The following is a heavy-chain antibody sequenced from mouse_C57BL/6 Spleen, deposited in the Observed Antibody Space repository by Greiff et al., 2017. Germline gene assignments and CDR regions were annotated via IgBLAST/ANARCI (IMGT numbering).Heavy chain of an antibody. Sequence: EVQGVESGGGLVKPGGSLKLSCAASGFTFSSYAMSWVRQTPEKRLGWVATISDGGSYTYYPDNVKGRFTISRDNDNNNLYLQMGHLKSEDTAMYYYASDEIQPRAYYFDYWGQGTTLTVSS. J-gene: IGHJ2*01. V-gene: IGHV5-4*01. CDR2: ISDGGSYT. CDR1: GFTFSSYA. CDR3: ASDEIQPRAYYFDY. D-gene: IGHD3-3*01.